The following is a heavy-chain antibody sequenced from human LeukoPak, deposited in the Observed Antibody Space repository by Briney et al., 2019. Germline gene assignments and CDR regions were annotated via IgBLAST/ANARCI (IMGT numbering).Heavy chain of an antibody. D-gene: IGHD5-18*01. CDR2: IGSSGGST. V-gene: IGHV3-64*01. J-gene: IGHJ3*02. Sequence: GGSLRLSCAASGFTFSNYAMHWVRQAPGKGLEYVPAIGSSGGSTYYANAVKGRFTISRDNSKNTVYLQMGSLRAEDMAVYYCARERQLDAFDIWGQGTMVTVTS. CDR1: GFTFSNYA. CDR3: ARERQLDAFDI.